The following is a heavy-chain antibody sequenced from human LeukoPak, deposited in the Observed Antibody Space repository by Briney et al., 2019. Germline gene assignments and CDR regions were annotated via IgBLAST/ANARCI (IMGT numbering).Heavy chain of an antibody. CDR3: ARETGIAARRYYYYMDV. J-gene: IGHJ6*03. CDR1: GYTFTSYD. CDR2: MNPNSGNT. V-gene: IGHV1-8*01. Sequence: GASVKVSCKASGYTFTSYDINWVRQATGQGLEWMGRMNPNSGNTGYAQKFQGRVTMTRNTSISTAYMELSSLRSEDTAVYYCARETGIAARRYYYYMDVWGKGTTVTVSS. D-gene: IGHD6-6*01.